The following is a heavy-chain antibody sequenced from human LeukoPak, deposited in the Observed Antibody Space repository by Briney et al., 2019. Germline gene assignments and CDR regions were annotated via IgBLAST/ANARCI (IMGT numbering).Heavy chain of an antibody. CDR1: GFTFSSYW. D-gene: IGHD4-17*01. CDR2: IRYDGSNK. V-gene: IGHV3-30*02. CDR3: ATLNYGDYVWAYYYMDV. J-gene: IGHJ6*03. Sequence: GGSLRLSCAASGFTFSSYWMHWVRQAPGKGLEWVAFIRYDGSNKYYADSVKGRFTISRDNSKNTLYLQMNSLRAEDTAVYYCATLNYGDYVWAYYYMDVWGKGTTVTVSS.